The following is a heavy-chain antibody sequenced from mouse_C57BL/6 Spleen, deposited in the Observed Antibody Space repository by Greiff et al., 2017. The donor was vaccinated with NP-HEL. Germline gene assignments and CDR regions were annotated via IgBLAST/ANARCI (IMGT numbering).Heavy chain of an antibody. D-gene: IGHD2-4*01. V-gene: IGHV1-55*01. J-gene: IGHJ4*01. CDR1: GYTFTSYW. CDR3: AMITTVYYYAMDY. CDR2: IYPGSGST. Sequence: QVQLQQPGAELVKPGASVKMSCKASGYTFTSYWITWVKQRPGQGLEWIGDIYPGSGSTNYNEKFKSKATLTVDTSSSTAYMQLSSLTSEDSAVYYCAMITTVYYYAMDYWGQGTSVTVSS.